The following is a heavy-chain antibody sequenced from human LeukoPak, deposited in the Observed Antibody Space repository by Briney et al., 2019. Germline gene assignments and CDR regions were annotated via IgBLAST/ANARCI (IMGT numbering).Heavy chain of an antibody. CDR2: ISYDGRNN. V-gene: IGHV3-30*04. D-gene: IGHD6-25*01. CDR3: ARLDPDAGNSQGGQRQSRPNYYYYSMDA. CDR1: GFTFDSYA. J-gene: IGHJ6*02. Sequence: GRSLRLSCAASGFTFDSYAMHWVRQAPGKGLEWLAVISYDGRNNYYGDSVKGRFTISRDNPKNTLYLQMTSLRAEDTAVYYCARLDPDAGNSQGGQRQSRPNYYYYSMDAWGQRTTVTVSS.